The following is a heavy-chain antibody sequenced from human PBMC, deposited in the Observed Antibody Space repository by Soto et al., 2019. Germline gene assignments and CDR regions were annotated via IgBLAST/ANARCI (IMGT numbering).Heavy chain of an antibody. J-gene: IGHJ4*02. CDR2: ISAYNGNT. D-gene: IGHD4-17*01. CDR3: AMNYDYGAYGSRDY. CDR1: GYTFTSYG. Sequence: QVQLVQSGAEVKKPGASVKVSCKASGYTFTSYGISWVRQAPGQGLEWMEWISAYNGNTNYAQKLQGRVTMTTDTPTSTAYLELRSLRSDATAVYYSAMNYDYGAYGSRDYWGQGTLVTVSS. V-gene: IGHV1-18*01.